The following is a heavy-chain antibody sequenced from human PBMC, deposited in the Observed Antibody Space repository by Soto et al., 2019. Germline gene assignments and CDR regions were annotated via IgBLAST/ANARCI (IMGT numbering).Heavy chain of an antibody. D-gene: IGHD6-6*01. J-gene: IGHJ6*03. CDR3: ARCGRVSLAARPTYYYYYMDV. V-gene: IGHV4-34*01. CDR2: INHSGST. Sequence: QVQLQQWGAGLLKPSETLSLTCAVYGGSFSGYYWSWIRQPPGKGLEWIGEINHSGSTNYNPSLKSRVTISVDTSKNQFSLKLSSVTAADTAVYYCARCGRVSLAARPTYYYYYMDVWGKGTTVTVSS. CDR1: GGSFSGYY.